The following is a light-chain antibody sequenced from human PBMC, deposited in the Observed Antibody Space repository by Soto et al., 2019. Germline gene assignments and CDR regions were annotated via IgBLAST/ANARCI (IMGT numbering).Light chain of an antibody. Sequence: KGMPQSPATLSVSPGYRAPLSCRASQSVSSYLAWYQQKPGQAPRLLIYGASSRATGIPDRFSGSGSGTDFTLTISRLEPEDFAVYYCQQYGSSPKTFGQGTKVDI. CDR1: QSVSSY. CDR2: GAS. CDR3: QQYGSSPKT. V-gene: IGKV3-20*01. J-gene: IGKJ1*01.